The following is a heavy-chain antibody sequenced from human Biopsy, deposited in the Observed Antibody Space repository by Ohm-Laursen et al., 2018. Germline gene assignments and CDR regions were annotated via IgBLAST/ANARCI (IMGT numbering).Heavy chain of an antibody. J-gene: IGHJ2*01. V-gene: IGHV4-31*03. Sequence: TLSLTCSVSGASVKTSGYFWAWIRQRPGKGLEWIGYISYNERTHYNPSLTSRLAISFDTSNNRISLQLRSVSVADTAVYYWEREPKTGTAEAWYFDLWGRGSPVTVPS. CDR1: GASVKTSGYF. CDR2: ISYNERT. D-gene: IGHD3-9*01. CDR3: EREPKTGTAEAWYFDL.